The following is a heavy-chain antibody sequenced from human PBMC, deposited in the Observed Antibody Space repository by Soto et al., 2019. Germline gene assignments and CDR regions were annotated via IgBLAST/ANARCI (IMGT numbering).Heavy chain of an antibody. CDR1: GFSVSSDY. Sequence: PGGSLRLSCAASGFSVSSDYMSWVRQAPGKGLEWVSLIYSGGDTYYADSVKGRFTISRDISSNTIYLHMTSLRADDTAIYYCTRAGSDPGNFYISNYYAMDVWGRGTKVTVYS. CDR2: IYSGGDT. V-gene: IGHV3-53*01. D-gene: IGHD3-10*01. CDR3: TRAGSDPGNFYISNYYAMDV. J-gene: IGHJ6*02.